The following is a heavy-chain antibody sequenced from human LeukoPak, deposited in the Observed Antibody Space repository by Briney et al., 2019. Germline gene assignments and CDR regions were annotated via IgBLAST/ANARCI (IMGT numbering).Heavy chain of an antibody. D-gene: IGHD4-23*01. V-gene: IGHV4-34*01. Sequence: SETLSLTCAVYGGSFSGYYWSWIRQPPGKGLEWIGEINHSGSTNYNPSLKSRVTISVDTSKNQFSLKLSSVTAADTAVYYCARGLKRWRDYYYGMDVWGQGTTVTVSS. CDR1: GGSFSGYY. CDR2: INHSGST. CDR3: ARGLKRWRDYYYGMDV. J-gene: IGHJ6*02.